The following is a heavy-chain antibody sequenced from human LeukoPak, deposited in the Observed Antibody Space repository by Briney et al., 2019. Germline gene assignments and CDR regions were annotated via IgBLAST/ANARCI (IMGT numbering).Heavy chain of an antibody. Sequence: PGGSLRLSCVASGFTFSTSWVTWVRQAPGKGLEGVANIDKHGSGKYYVDSVKGRFAISRDYASNSVFLQMNSLRAEDTSVYYCARDAGWGYYDLWGQGTPVTVSS. CDR3: ARDAGWGYYDL. V-gene: IGHV3-7*01. CDR1: GFTFSTSW. CDR2: IDKHGSGK. J-gene: IGHJ4*02. D-gene: IGHD1-26*01.